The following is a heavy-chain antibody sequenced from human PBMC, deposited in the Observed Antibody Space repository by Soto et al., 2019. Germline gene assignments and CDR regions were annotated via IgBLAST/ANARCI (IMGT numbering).Heavy chain of an antibody. D-gene: IGHD1-26*01. CDR3: ARGVVGGTTD. Sequence: GGSLRLSCAASGFTFRSYSMNWVRQFPGKGLEWVSYISSSSSTTYYADSVKGRFTISRDNAKNSLYLQMNSLRDEDTALYYCARGVVGGTTDWGQGTLVTVSS. V-gene: IGHV3-48*02. J-gene: IGHJ4*02. CDR2: ISSSSSTT. CDR1: GFTFRSYS.